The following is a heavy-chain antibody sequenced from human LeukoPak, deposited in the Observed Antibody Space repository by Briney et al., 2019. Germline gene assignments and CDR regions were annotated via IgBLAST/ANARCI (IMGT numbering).Heavy chain of an antibody. CDR1: GGSISSSSYY. V-gene: IGHV4-39*02. Sequence: SETLSLTCTVSGGSISSSSYYWGWIRQPPGKGLEWIRSIYYSGSTYYNPSLKSRVTISVDTSKNQFSLKLSSVTAADTAVYYCARETSLAGFASGLGFNYWGQGILVTVSS. CDR3: ARETSLAGFASGLGFNY. J-gene: IGHJ4*02. CDR2: IYYSGST. D-gene: IGHD6-19*01.